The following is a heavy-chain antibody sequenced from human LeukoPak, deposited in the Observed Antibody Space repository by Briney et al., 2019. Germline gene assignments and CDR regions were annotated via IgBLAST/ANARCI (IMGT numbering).Heavy chain of an antibody. J-gene: IGHJ3*02. V-gene: IGHV3-9*03. CDR3: ERPYGDYDDVFDI. CDR1: GFTFDHYA. D-gene: IGHD4-17*01. Sequence: PGGSLRLSCAASGFTFDHYAMHWVRQPPGKGLEWVSGITWDSDTKGYADSVKGRFTISRDNAKNSLYLQMNYLRTEDMAVYYCERPYGDYDDVFDIWGQGKVVIVFS. CDR2: ITWDSDTK.